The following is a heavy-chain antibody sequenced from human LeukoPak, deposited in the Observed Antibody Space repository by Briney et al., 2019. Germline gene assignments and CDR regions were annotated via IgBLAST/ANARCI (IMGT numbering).Heavy chain of an antibody. Sequence: ASVKVSCKASGYTFTSYYMHWVRQAPGQGLEWMGIINPSGGSTSYAQKFQGRVTMTRDMSTSTVYMELSSLRSEDTAVYYCARERESNDAFDIWGQGTTVTVSS. CDR3: ARERESNDAFDI. V-gene: IGHV1-46*01. CDR1: GYTFTSYY. J-gene: IGHJ3*02. D-gene: IGHD5-24*01. CDR2: INPSGGST.